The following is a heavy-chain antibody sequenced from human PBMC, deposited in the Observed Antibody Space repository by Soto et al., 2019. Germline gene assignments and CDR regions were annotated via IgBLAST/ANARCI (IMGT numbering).Heavy chain of an antibody. Sequence: PSETLSLPCTVSGGSISSYYWSWIRQPPGKGLEWIGYIYYSGSTNYNPSLKSRVTISVDTSKNQFSLKLSSVTAADTAVYYCARGFCSSTSCYTGDNWFDPWGQGTLVTVSS. J-gene: IGHJ5*02. CDR1: GGSISSYY. V-gene: IGHV4-59*01. CDR3: ARGFCSSTSCYTGDNWFDP. CDR2: IYYSGST. D-gene: IGHD2-2*02.